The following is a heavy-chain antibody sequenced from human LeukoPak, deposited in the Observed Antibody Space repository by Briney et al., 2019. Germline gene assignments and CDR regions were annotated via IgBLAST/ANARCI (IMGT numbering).Heavy chain of an antibody. J-gene: IGHJ4*02. CDR3: ARDLGEPPRDY. D-gene: IGHD3-16*01. Sequence: ASVKVSCKASGYTFTNYYIHWVRQAPGQGLEWMGWINPYRGRTDYARKFQGRVTMTGDTSITTAYMELSSLRSDDTAVYFCARDLGEPPRDYWGQGTLVTVSS. V-gene: IGHV1-2*02. CDR1: GYTFTNYY. CDR2: INPYRGRT.